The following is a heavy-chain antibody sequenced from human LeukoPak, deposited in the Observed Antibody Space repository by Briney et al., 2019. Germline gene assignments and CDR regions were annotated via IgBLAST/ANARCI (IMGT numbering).Heavy chain of an antibody. Sequence: QAGGSLRLSCAASGFTFSSYAMHWVRQAPGKGLEWVAVISYDGSNKYYADSVKGRFTISRDNSKNTLYLQMNSLRAGDTAVYYCARDLGVPADTYNWFDPWGQGTLVTVSS. CDR2: ISYDGSNK. D-gene: IGHD2-2*01. CDR1: GFTFSSYA. CDR3: ARDLGVPADTYNWFDP. V-gene: IGHV3-30-3*01. J-gene: IGHJ5*02.